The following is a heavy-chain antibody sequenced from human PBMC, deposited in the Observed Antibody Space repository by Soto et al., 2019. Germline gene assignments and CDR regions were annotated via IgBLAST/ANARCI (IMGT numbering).Heavy chain of an antibody. CDR1: GFTFSDSW. CDR2: IKPDESEK. J-gene: IGHJ5*02. Sequence: EVQLVESGGGLVQPGGSLRLSCTASGFTFSDSWMTWVRQAPGKGLEWVPRIKPDESEKKYADSVKGRFSISRDNAKNSMYLQMDSLRGEDTAVYYCVRGGSNYASWGQGTLVTVSS. V-gene: IGHV3-7*01. CDR3: VRGGSNYAS. D-gene: IGHD4-4*01.